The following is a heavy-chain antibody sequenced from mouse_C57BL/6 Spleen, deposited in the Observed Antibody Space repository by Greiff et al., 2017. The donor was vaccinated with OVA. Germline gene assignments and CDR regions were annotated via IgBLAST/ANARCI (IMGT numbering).Heavy chain of an antibody. CDR1: GFNIKDDY. J-gene: IGHJ2*01. CDR2: IDPENGDT. CDR3: TGRVYFDY. Sequence: VQLQQSGAELVRPGASVKLSCTASGFNIKDDYMHWVKQRPEQGLEWIGWIDPENGDTEYASKFQGKATITADTSSNTAYLQLSSLTSEDTAVYYCTGRVYFDYWGQGTTLTVSS. V-gene: IGHV14-4*01.